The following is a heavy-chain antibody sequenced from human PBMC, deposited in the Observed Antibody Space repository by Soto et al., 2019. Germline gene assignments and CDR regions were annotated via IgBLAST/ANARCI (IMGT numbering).Heavy chain of an antibody. Sequence: EVQLVESGGGLVKPGGSLRLSCAASGFTFSLYTMTWVRQAPGKGLEWVASISSATSDIYYADSVRGRFTISRDNARNSHYLQMQSLTGEDTASYYCLALWGGSCYFGVYVWGQGTTVTVSS. J-gene: IGHJ6*02. CDR1: GFTFSLYT. CDR3: LALWGGSCYFGVYV. D-gene: IGHD2-15*01. CDR2: ISSATSDI. V-gene: IGHV3-21*06.